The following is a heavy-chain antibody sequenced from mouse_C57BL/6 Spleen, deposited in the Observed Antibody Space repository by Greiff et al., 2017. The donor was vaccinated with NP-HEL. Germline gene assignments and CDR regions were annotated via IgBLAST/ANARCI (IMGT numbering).Heavy chain of an antibody. CDR1: GYTFTSYW. J-gene: IGHJ3*01. Sequence: QVQLQQPGAELVKPGASVKMSCKASGYTFTSYWITWVKQRPGQGLEWIGDIYPGSGSTNYNEKFKSKATLTVDTSSSTAYMQLSSLTSEDSAVYYCARRNYGSSDWFAYWGQGTLVTVSA. CDR3: ARRNYGSSDWFAY. V-gene: IGHV1-55*01. CDR2: IYPGSGST. D-gene: IGHD1-1*01.